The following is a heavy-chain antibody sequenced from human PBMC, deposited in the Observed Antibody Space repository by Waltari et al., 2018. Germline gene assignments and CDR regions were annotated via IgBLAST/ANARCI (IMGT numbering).Heavy chain of an antibody. J-gene: IGHJ6*02. CDR1: CSHISSSSSY. CDR2: IYSSGST. D-gene: IGHD2-2*02. Sequence: QLQLQESGPGLVKPPETLSLTCTVSCSHISSSSSYWGSICAPPGKGRARLGSIYSSGSTYYNPSDKSRVTISVETSKNQFSLKLSAVTAADTAVYYCAREEGYCSSTSCYTGYYYYGMDVWGQGTTVTVSS. CDR3: AREEGYCSSTSCYTGYYYYGMDV. V-gene: IGHV4-39*01.